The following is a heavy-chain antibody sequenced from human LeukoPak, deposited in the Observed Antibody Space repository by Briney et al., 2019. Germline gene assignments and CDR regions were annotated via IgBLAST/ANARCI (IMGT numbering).Heavy chain of an antibody. CDR1: AFTVSSNY. J-gene: IGHJ3*02. Sequence: PGGSLRLSCAASAFTVSSNYMSWVRQAQGKGLEWVSVIFSGGSTYYADSVKGRFTISRDNSKNTLYLQMNSLRAEDTAVYYCARDLSSGWDAFDIWGQGTMGTVSS. V-gene: IGHV3-53*01. D-gene: IGHD6-19*01. CDR2: IFSGGST. CDR3: ARDLSSGWDAFDI.